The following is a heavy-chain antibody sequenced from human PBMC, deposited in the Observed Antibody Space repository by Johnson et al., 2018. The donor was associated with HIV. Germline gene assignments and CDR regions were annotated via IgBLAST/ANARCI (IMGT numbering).Heavy chain of an antibody. CDR1: GFTFSDYY. D-gene: IGHD2-8*02. V-gene: IGHV3-66*01. Sequence: EMQLVESGGGLVKPGGSLRLSCVASGFTFSDYYMTWIRQAPGKGLEWVSVIYSGGSTYYADSVKGRFTISRDNSKNTLYLQMNSLGAEDTAVYYCAKDPIVLVVYAISAFDIWGQGTMVTVSS. CDR2: IYSGGST. CDR3: AKDPIVLVVYAISAFDI. J-gene: IGHJ3*02.